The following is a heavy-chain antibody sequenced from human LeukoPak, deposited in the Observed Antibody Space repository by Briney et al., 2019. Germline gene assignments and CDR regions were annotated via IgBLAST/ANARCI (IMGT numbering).Heavy chain of an antibody. Sequence: SETLSLTCAVSGGSISSYYWSWIRQPPGKGLEWIGYIYYSGSTNYNPSLKCRVTISVDTSKNQFSLKLSSVTAADTAVYYCAREMAPKSSAFDIWGQGTMVTVSS. CDR1: GGSISSYY. V-gene: IGHV4-59*01. CDR2: IYYSGST. CDR3: AREMAPKSSAFDI. J-gene: IGHJ3*02. D-gene: IGHD5-24*01.